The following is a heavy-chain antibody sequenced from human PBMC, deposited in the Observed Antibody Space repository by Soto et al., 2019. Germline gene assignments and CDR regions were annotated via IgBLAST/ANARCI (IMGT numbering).Heavy chain of an antibody. V-gene: IGHV4-59*01. CDR2: IYYSGST. CDR3: ARRWGSAFDI. D-gene: IGHD3-16*01. Sequence: QVQLQESGPGLVKPSETLSLTCTVSGGSISSYHWSWIRQPPGKGLEWIGYIYYSGSTNYNPSLTSRVTISVDTSKNQFSLKLSSVTAADTAVYYCARRWGSAFDIWGQGTMVTVSS. CDR1: GGSISSYH. J-gene: IGHJ3*02.